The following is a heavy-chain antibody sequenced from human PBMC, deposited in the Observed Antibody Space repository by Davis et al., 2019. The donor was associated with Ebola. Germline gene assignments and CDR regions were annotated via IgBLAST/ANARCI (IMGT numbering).Heavy chain of an antibody. CDR2: ISAYNGNT. Sequence: ASVKVSCKASGYTFTSYDINWVRQATGQGLEWMGWISAYNGNTNYAQKLQGRVTMTTDTSTSTAYMELRSLRSDDTAVYYCARVVTIFGVPSGWFDPWGQGTLVTVSS. CDR1: GYTFTSYD. V-gene: IGHV1-18*01. D-gene: IGHD3-3*01. CDR3: ARVVTIFGVPSGWFDP. J-gene: IGHJ5*02.